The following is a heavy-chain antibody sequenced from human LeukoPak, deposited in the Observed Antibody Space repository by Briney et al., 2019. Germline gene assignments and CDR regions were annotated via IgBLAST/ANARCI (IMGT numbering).Heavy chain of an antibody. Sequence: PGRSLRRSRAASGFTFSSYGMHWVRQAPGKGLEWVASIWYDGSNEYYADSVKGRFTISRDNSKNTVYLQMNTVRAEDTAVYYCARDRHSGRPLTNWFDPWGQGTLVTVSS. CDR2: IWYDGSNE. J-gene: IGHJ5*02. D-gene: IGHD6-19*01. CDR1: GFTFSSYG. CDR3: ARDRHSGRPLTNWFDP. V-gene: IGHV3-33*01.